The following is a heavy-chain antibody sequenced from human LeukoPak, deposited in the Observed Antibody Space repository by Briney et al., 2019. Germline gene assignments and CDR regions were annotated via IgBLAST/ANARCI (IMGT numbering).Heavy chain of an antibody. D-gene: IGHD1-7*01. CDR1: GFTFSSYW. J-gene: IGHJ4*02. CDR2: ISQDGSEK. CDR3: ARDSSGTTFDY. Sequence: SGGSLRLSCAASGFTFSSYWMSWVRQAPGKGLEWVGQISQDGSEKYYVDSVRGRFTFSRDNAKNSLYLQMNSLRAEDTAVYYCARDSSGTTFDYWGQGTLVTVSS. V-gene: IGHV3-7*01.